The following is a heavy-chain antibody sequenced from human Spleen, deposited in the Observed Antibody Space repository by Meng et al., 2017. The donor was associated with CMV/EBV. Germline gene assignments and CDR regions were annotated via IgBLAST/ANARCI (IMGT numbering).Heavy chain of an antibody. CDR1: GFIVSTNY. J-gene: IGHJ4*02. CDR2: IYSGGDT. Sequence: ASGFIVSTNYMTWVRQAPGKGLEWVSLIYSGGDTFYADSAKGRFAISRDNSKNTLYLQMTSLTAEDTGVYYCARSNFWSGYSEFDYWGQGTLVTVSS. V-gene: IGHV3-66*02. CDR3: ARSNFWSGYSEFDY. D-gene: IGHD3-3*01.